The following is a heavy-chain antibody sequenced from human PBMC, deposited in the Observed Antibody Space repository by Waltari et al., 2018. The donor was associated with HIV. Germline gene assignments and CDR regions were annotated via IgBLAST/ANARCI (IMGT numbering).Heavy chain of an antibody. D-gene: IGHD3-22*01. CDR3: TRDHYYGSSWYYSDY. V-gene: IGHV1-18*01. CDR2: ISGYNGDT. Sequence: QVQLVQSGAELRKPGASVTVSCKASGCTFTNYGITWMRQAPGQGLEWMGWISGYNGDTKYAPKVRGRVTMTTDTSTSTAYLEMGSLRFDDTAVYYCTRDHYYGSSWYYSDYWGQGTLVTVSS. CDR1: GCTFTNYG. J-gene: IGHJ4*02.